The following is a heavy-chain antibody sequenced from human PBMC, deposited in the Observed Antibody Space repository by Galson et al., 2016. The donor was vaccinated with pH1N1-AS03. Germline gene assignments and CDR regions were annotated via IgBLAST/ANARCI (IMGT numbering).Heavy chain of an antibody. Sequence: SLRLSCAGSGFIFSTYRMIWVRQAPGKGLEWVSSIGRESSPIVYADSVKGRFTNSRDNAKNSLYLQMNSLRVEDTAVYYWARRYYDSRGHPLDWWGQGALVTVSS. D-gene: IGHD3-22*01. CDR1: GFIFSTYR. V-gene: IGHV3-21*04. CDR2: IGRESSPI. J-gene: IGHJ4*02. CDR3: ARRYYDSRGHPLDW.